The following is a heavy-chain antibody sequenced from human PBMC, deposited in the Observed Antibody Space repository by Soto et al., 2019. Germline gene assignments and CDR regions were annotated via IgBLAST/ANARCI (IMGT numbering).Heavy chain of an antibody. V-gene: IGHV3-23*01. D-gene: IGHD4-4*01. CDR2: ISGSGGST. CDR1: GFTFSSYA. J-gene: IGHJ6*03. Sequence: RWGSLRLSCAASGFTFSSYAMSWVRQAPGKGLEWVSAISGSGGSTYYADSVKGRFTISRDNSKNTLYLQMNRLRAEDTAVYYCAKDRRRLTVTTRPRYYYYYMDVWGKGTTVTVSS. CDR3: AKDRRRLTVTTRPRYYYYYMDV.